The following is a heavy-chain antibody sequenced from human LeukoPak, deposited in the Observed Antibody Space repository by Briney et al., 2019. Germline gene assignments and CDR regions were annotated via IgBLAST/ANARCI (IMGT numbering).Heavy chain of an antibody. CDR2: ISSSGSTI. CDR1: GFTFSNYE. V-gene: IGHV3-48*03. D-gene: IGHD3-22*01. Sequence: GGSLRLSCAASGFTFSNYEMNWVRQAPGKGLEWVSYISSSGSTIYYADSVKGRFTISRDNAKNSLYLQMNSLRAEDTAIYYCALPHYYDPEGASDMDLWGKGTTVTISS. CDR3: ALPHYYDPEGASDMDL. J-gene: IGHJ6*03.